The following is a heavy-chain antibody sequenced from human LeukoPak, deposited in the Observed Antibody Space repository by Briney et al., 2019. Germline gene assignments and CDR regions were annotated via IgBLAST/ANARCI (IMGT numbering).Heavy chain of an antibody. V-gene: IGHV1-18*01. CDR3: AKEGYSTGPDP. Sequence: ASVKVSCKASAYTFNRYGISWVRQAPRQGLEWMGWISCYNGDTHYAQNYQGRLTTTTDTSTSTAYMELRGLRSDDTAVYYCAKEGYSTGPDPWGPGSLVIVSS. D-gene: IGHD2-8*02. CDR2: ISCYNGDT. J-gene: IGHJ5*02. CDR1: AYTFNRYG.